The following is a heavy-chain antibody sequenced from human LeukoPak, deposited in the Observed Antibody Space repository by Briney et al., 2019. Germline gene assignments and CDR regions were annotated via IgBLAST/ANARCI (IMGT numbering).Heavy chain of an antibody. D-gene: IGHD4-17*01. CDR3: AKGTTPGYYFDY. Sequence: GGSLRLSCAASGFIFSSYGMHWVRQAPGKGLEGVAFIRYDGSNKYYADSVQGRFTISRDNSKNTLYLQMNSLRAEDTAAYYCAKGTTPGYYFDYWGQGTLVTVSS. CDR1: GFIFSSYG. J-gene: IGHJ4*02. CDR2: IRYDGSNK. V-gene: IGHV3-30*02.